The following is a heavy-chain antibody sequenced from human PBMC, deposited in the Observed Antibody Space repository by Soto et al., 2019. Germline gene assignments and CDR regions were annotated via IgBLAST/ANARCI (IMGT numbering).Heavy chain of an antibody. J-gene: IGHJ6*02. CDR3: TRDNEEYGMDV. CDR1: GYTIITYG. V-gene: IGHV1-18*01. D-gene: IGHD1-1*01. Sequence: ASVKVSCKTSGYTIITYGISWVRQATGHRLERMGWISVYNGNTKYAENTPGRVTMTTDTTTSTAYMELRSLRSDYTAVYYCTRDNEEYGMDVWGQGTTVTVSS. CDR2: ISVYNGNT.